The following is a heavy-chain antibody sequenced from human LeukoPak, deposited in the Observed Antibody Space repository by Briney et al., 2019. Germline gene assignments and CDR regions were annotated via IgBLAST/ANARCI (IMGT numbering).Heavy chain of an antibody. CDR1: GFTFDDYA. Sequence: GGSLRLSCAASGFTFDDYAMHWVRQAPGKGLEWVSGISWNSGSIGYADSVKGRFTISRDNAMNSLYLQMNSLRAEDTALYYCAKEGDGPFDYWGQGTLVTVSS. V-gene: IGHV3-9*01. CDR2: ISWNSGSI. D-gene: IGHD5-24*01. CDR3: AKEGDGPFDY. J-gene: IGHJ4*02.